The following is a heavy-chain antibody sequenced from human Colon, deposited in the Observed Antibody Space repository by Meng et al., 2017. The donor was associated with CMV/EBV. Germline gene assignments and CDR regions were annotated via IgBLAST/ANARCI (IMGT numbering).Heavy chain of an antibody. D-gene: IGHD3-3*01. Sequence: GESLKISCVVSGFSFSNYEMTWVRQAPGKGLESIAHIGDSGGATYYADPVKGRFTISRDNAKNSLYLQMSGLRAGDTSFYYCARVRRAGNWRLFDYWGQGTLVTVSS. CDR1: GFSFSNYE. CDR3: ARVRRAGNWRLFDY. J-gene: IGHJ4*02. CDR2: IGDSGGAT. V-gene: IGHV3-48*03.